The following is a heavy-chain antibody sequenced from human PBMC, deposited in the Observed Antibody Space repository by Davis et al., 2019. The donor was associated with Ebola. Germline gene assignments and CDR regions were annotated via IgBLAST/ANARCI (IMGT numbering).Heavy chain of an antibody. D-gene: IGHD3-10*01. CDR2: ISSSSSYT. CDR3: ASRYGSGSYNAY. J-gene: IGHJ4*02. V-gene: IGHV3-11*06. CDR1: GFTFSDYY. Sequence: GESLKISCAASGFTFSDYYMSWIRQAPGKGLEWVSYISSSSSYTNYADSVKGRFTISRDNAKNSLYLQMNSLRAEDTAVYYCASRYGSGSYNAYWGQGTLVTVSS.